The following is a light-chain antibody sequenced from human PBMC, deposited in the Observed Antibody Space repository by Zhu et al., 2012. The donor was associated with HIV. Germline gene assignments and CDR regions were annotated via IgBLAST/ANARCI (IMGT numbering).Light chain of an antibody. V-gene: IGKV3-20*01. Sequence: PGERATLSCRASQTVSRNYLAWYQQKPGQPPRLLIYSASRRVTGIPDRFSGSGSGTDFTLTISRLEPEDFAVYYCQHYVPSPMYTFGQGTKLEIK. CDR1: QTVSRNY. J-gene: IGKJ2*01. CDR2: SAS. CDR3: QHYVPSPMYT.